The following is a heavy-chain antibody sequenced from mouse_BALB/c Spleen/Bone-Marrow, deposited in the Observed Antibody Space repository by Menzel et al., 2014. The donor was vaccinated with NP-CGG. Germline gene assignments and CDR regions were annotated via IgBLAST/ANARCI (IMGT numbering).Heavy chain of an antibody. CDR1: GFIFSGYG. CDR3: ARGYDYDSWFAY. V-gene: IGHV5-6-3*01. Sequence: EVHLVESGGGLVQPGGSLKLSCAASGFIFSGYGMSWVRQTPDKRLELVATINSNGGSTYYSDSVKGRFTISRDNAKNTLYLQMSSLKSEDTAMYYCARGYDYDSWFAYWGQGTLVTVSA. CDR2: INSNGGST. J-gene: IGHJ3*01. D-gene: IGHD2-4*01.